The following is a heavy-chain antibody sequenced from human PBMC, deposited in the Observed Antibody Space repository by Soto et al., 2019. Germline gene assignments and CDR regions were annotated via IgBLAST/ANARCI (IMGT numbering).Heavy chain of an antibody. CDR1: AFTFSSYG. D-gene: IGHD6-19*01. CDR2: ISSDGTNK. J-gene: IGHJ4*02. CDR3: AKDICAYSSGSCYFDY. Sequence: LRLSCAASAFTFSSYGMHWVRQAPGKGLEWVSVISSDGTNKYYADSVKGRFTTSRDNSKNTLYLQMNSLRAEDTAIYYCAKDICAYSSGSCYFDYWGQGTLVTVSS. V-gene: IGHV3-30-3*02.